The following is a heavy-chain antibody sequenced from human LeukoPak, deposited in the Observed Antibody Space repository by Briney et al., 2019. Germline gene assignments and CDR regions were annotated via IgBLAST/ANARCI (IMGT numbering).Heavy chain of an antibody. V-gene: IGHV1-2*02. CDR3: ARVPLGVYYYDSSGYYYFDY. Sequence: ASVKVSCKAFGYTFTGYYMHWVRQAPGQGLEWMGWINPNSGGTNYAQKFQGRVTMTRDTSISTAYMEVSRLRYEDTAVYYCARVPLGVYYYDSSGYYYFDYWGQGTLVTVSS. D-gene: IGHD3-22*01. CDR2: INPNSGGT. J-gene: IGHJ4*02. CDR1: GYTFTGYY.